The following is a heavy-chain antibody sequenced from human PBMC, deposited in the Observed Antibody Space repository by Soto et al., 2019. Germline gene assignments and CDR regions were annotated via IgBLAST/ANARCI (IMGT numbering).Heavy chain of an antibody. Sequence: SETLSLTCTVSGGSVNSGSNYWSWIRQPPGKGLEWMGYIYYSGSTNYNPSLKSRVTISVDTSKNQFSLKLSSVTAADTAVYYCARLGPDSSSSYYYGMDVWGQGTTVTVSS. D-gene: IGHD6-13*01. J-gene: IGHJ6*02. CDR2: IYYSGST. CDR3: ARLGPDSSSSYYYGMDV. V-gene: IGHV4-61*01. CDR1: GGSVNSGSNY.